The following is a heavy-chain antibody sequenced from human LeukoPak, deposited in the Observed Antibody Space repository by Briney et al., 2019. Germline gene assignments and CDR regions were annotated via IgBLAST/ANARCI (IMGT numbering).Heavy chain of an antibody. J-gene: IGHJ6*02. D-gene: IGHD5-24*01. CDR3: AKSLGGYNTGDYYYYGMDV. V-gene: IGHV3-30*18. CDR2: ISSGGTQK. CDR1: GFTFNNYG. Sequence: GGSLRLSCAASGFTFNNYGMHWVRQAPGKGLEWVAVISSGGTQKYYADSVKGRVTISRDDFKKTVYLQMNSLRGEDTAVYYCAKSLGGYNTGDYYYYGMDVWGQGTTVSVSS.